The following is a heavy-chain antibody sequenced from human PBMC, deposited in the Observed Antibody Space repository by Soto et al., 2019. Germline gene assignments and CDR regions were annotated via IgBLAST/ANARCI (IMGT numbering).Heavy chain of an antibody. V-gene: IGHV4-31*03. D-gene: IGHD4-17*01. CDR1: GGSISSGGYY. CDR2: IYYSGST. J-gene: IGHJ4*02. CDR3: ATNTGDYYRIFDY. Sequence: SETLSLTCTVSGGSISSGGYYWSWIRQHPGKGLEWIGYIYYSGSTYYNPSLKSRVTISVDTSKNQFSLKLSSVTAADTAVYYCATNTGDYYRIFDYWGQGTLVTVSS.